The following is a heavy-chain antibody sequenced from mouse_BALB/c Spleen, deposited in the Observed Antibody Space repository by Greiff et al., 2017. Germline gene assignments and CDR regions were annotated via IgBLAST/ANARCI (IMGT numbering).Heavy chain of an antibody. Sequence: EVKLEESGPGLVKPSQSLSLTCSVTGYSITSGYYWNWIRQFPGNKLEWMGYISYDGSNNYNPSLKNRISITRDTSKNQFFLKLNSVTTEDTATYYCARESNYYGSSFYAMDYWGQGTSVTVSS. D-gene: IGHD1-1*01. CDR2: ISYDGSN. CDR3: ARESNYYGSSFYAMDY. J-gene: IGHJ4*01. CDR1: GYSITSGYY. V-gene: IGHV3-6*02.